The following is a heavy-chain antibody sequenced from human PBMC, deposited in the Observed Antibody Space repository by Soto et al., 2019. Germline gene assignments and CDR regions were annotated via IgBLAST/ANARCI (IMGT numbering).Heavy chain of an antibody. CDR1: GFTFSSYD. V-gene: IGHV3-30*18. J-gene: IGHJ4*02. Sequence: QVHLVESGGGVVQPGTSLRLSCVGSGFTFSSYDMHWVRQAPGKGLEWVAVISYNGNNKYYGESVEGRFTISRDNSKNTLYLELNSLSAKDTAVYSCAKEYGDYSPPYFDYWGQGTLVTVSS. CDR3: AKEYGDYSPPYFDY. CDR2: ISYNGNNK. D-gene: IGHD4-17*01.